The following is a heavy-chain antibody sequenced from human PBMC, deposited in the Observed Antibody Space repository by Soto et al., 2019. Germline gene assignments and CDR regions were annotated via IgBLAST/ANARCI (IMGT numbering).Heavy chain of an antibody. V-gene: IGHV3-23*01. CDR1: GFTLSSYA. CDR2: ISGSGGTT. D-gene: IGHD4-4*01. CDR3: ARDDHDYTFAY. Sequence: HPGGSLRLSCAASGFTLSSYAMSWVRQAPGKGLEWVSAISGSGGTTYYADSMKGRFTISRDNSKSTLYLQMNSLRAEDTAVYYCARDDHDYTFAYWGQGTLVTVSS. J-gene: IGHJ4*02.